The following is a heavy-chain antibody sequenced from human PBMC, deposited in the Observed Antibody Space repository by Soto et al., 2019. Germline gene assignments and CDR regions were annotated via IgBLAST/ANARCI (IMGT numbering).Heavy chain of an antibody. CDR1: GGSISSGDYY. V-gene: IGHV4-30-4*01. Sequence: SETLSLTCTVSGGSISSGDYYWSWIRQPPGKGLEWIGYIYYSGSTYYNPSLKSRVTISVDTSKNQFSLKLSSVTAADTAVYYCARDLDYYDSSGYYNNWFDPWGQGTLVTVSS. CDR3: ARDLDYYDSSGYYNNWFDP. CDR2: IYYSGST. D-gene: IGHD3-22*01. J-gene: IGHJ5*02.